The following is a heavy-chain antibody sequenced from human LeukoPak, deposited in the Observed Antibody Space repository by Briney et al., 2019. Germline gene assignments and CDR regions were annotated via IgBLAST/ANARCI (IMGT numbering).Heavy chain of an antibody. V-gene: IGHV4-59*01. Sequence: SETLSLTCTVSGGSISSYYWSWIRQPPGKGLEWIGYIYNSGSTNYNPSLESRVTISVDTSKGQFSLKLTSVTAADTAVYFCARDRALGGWLLTFDYWGRGTLVTVSS. CDR1: GGSISSYY. J-gene: IGHJ4*02. D-gene: IGHD5-24*01. CDR2: IYNSGST. CDR3: ARDRALGGWLLTFDY.